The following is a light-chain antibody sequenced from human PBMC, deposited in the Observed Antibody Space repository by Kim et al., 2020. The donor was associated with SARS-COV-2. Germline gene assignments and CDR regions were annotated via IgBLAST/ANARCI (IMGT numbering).Light chain of an antibody. CDR2: GAS. Sequence: IVMTQSPATLSVSPGERATLSCRASQSVTSKLAWYQQKPGQAPRLLIYGASTRATGIPARFSGSGSGTEFTLTISSLQSEDFAVYYCQQYSNWPLTFGGGTKVDIK. CDR3: QQYSNWPLT. J-gene: IGKJ4*01. CDR1: QSVTSK. V-gene: IGKV3-15*01.